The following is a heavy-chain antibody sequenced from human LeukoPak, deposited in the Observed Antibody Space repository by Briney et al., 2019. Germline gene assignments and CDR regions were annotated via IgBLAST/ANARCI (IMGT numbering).Heavy chain of an antibody. D-gene: IGHD3-10*01. CDR1: GITFSSDA. J-gene: IGHJ4*02. V-gene: IGHV3-23*01. CDR3: ANDLKATMVRGVIRYDY. Sequence: PGGSLRLSCAASGITFSSDAMSWVRQAPGKGLEWVSAINGGSTHYAGSVKGRFTISRDNSKNTLFLQMNSLRAEDTAVYYCANDLKATMVRGVIRYDYWGQGTLVTVSS. CDR2: INGGST.